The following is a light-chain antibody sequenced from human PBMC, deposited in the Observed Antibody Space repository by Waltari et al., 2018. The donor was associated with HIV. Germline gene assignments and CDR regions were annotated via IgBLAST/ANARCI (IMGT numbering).Light chain of an antibody. J-gene: IGLJ3*02. CDR1: SLRNYY. Sequence: SELTQDPAVSVALGQTVRITCHGDSLRNYYATWYQQKPGQAPVLVIYGKNNRPPGIPDRFSGSSSGNTASLTITATQADDEADYYCNSWDTNPEGVVFGGGTKLTVL. V-gene: IGLV3-19*01. CDR2: GKN. CDR3: NSWDTNPEGVV.